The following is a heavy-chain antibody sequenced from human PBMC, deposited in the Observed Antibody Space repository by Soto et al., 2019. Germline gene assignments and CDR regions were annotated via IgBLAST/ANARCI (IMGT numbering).Heavy chain of an antibody. D-gene: IGHD4-17*01. V-gene: IGHV4-59*08. Sequence: QVQLQESGPGLVKPSETLSLTCTVSGGSISSYYWSWIRQPPGKGLEWIGYIYYSGSTNYNPSLNRRVTTTVDPSTNPPSLKLSSVTAADTAVYYRASRYGGPLDDWGQGTLVTVSS. CDR3: ASRYGGPLDD. J-gene: IGHJ4*02. CDR2: IYYSGST. CDR1: GGSISSYY.